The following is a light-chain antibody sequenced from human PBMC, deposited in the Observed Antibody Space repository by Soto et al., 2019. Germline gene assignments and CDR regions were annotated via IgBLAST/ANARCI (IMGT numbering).Light chain of an antibody. CDR1: SSDLGSYNY. V-gene: IGLV2-14*01. Sequence: QSALTQPASVSESPGQSITISCTGTSSDLGSYNYVSWYQQHPGKAPKVMIYEVNNRLSGVSNRFSGSKSGNTASLTISGLQAEDEADYYCSSYTSSSTLVFGGGTKLTVL. CDR2: EVN. J-gene: IGLJ2*01. CDR3: SSYTSSSTLV.